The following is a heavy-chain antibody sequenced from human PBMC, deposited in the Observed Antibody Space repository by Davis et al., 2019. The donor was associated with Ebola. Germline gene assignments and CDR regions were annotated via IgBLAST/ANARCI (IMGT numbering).Heavy chain of an antibody. Sequence: GESLKISCAASAFTFSSYSMNWVRQAPEKGLEWVSVIYNGGSTYYADSVKGRFTISRDNTKNTLYLQMNSLRAEDTAVYFCARQLPYYSYGMDVWGQGTTVTVSS. CDR2: IYNGGST. J-gene: IGHJ6*02. D-gene: IGHD2-2*01. CDR1: AFTFSSYS. V-gene: IGHV3-53*01. CDR3: ARQLPYYSYGMDV.